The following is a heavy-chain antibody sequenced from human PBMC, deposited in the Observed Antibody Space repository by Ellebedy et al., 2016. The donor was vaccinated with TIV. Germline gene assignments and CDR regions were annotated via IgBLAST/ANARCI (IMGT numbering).Heavy chain of an antibody. Sequence: SETLSLXXAVYGGSFSSYYWSWIRQPPGKGLEWIGEINHSGSTNYNPSLKSRVTISVDTSKNQFSLKLSSVTAADTAVYYCARASSAGDSSGIYFDYWGQGTLVTVSS. D-gene: IGHD3-22*01. J-gene: IGHJ4*02. CDR1: GGSFSSYY. V-gene: IGHV4-34*01. CDR2: INHSGST. CDR3: ARASSAGDSSGIYFDY.